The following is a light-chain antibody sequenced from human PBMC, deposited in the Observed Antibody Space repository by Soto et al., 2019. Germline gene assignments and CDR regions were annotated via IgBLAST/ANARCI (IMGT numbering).Light chain of an antibody. CDR3: QQYGSSPST. CDR2: GAS. Sequence: GLTLSPVTLSLSKGERATLSCRASQSVSRNYVAWYQQKPGQAPRLLVYGASGRATGIPDRFRGSGSETEFTLTVSGLEPEDFAVYYCQQYGSSPSTFGQGTKV. J-gene: IGKJ1*01. CDR1: QSVSRNY. V-gene: IGKV3-20*01.